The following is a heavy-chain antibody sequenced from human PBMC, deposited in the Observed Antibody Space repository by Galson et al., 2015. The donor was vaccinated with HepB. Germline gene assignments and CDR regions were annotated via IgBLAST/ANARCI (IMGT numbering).Heavy chain of an antibody. J-gene: IGHJ3*02. Sequence: SLRLSCAASGFTFSSYGMHWVRQAPGKGLEWVAVIWYDGSNKYYADSVKGRFTISRDNSKNTLYLQMSSLRAEDTAVYYCARGEPYDSSGYDAFDIWGQGTMVTVSS. V-gene: IGHV3-33*01. CDR2: IWYDGSNK. D-gene: IGHD3-22*01. CDR1: GFTFSSYG. CDR3: ARGEPYDSSGYDAFDI.